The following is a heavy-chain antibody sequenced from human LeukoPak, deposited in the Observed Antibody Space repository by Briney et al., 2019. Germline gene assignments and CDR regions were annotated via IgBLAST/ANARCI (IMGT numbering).Heavy chain of an antibody. CDR3: ARRLIRAFRDAFDI. Sequence: GESLKISCQGSGYSFSTDWIGWVRQMPGKGLEWMGMIYPATSQIRFSPSFQGQVTISADKSVTTAYLQWSSLQASDTAMYYCARRLIRAFRDAFDIWGQGTMVTVSS. V-gene: IGHV5-51*01. CDR1: GYSFSTDW. J-gene: IGHJ3*02. CDR2: IYPATSQI.